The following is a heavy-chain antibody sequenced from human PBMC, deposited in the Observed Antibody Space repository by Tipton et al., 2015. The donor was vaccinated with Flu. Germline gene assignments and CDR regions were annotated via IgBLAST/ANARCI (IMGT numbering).Heavy chain of an antibody. CDR1: GYSFIGDY. D-gene: IGHD3-16*01. V-gene: IGHV1-2*02. J-gene: IGHJ5*02. CDR3: ARAFTADYDYVWGSFPLVWFDP. CDR2: IDPSGGGT. Sequence: VQLVQSGAEVRKPGASVKVSCKASGYSFIGDYIYWIRQAPGQGLEWMGWIDPSGGGTKVAQKFQGRITLTRDTSISTAYMALYSLTSDDTAVYYCARAFTADYDYVWGSFPLVWFDPWGQGTLVTVSS.